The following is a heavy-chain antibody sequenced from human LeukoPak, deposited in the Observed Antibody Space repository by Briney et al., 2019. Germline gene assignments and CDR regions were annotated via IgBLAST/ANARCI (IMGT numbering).Heavy chain of an antibody. CDR2: ISGSGGST. CDR3: AKDSYGYSSSEVIDY. CDR1: GFTFSSYA. D-gene: IGHD6-13*01. V-gene: IGHV3-23*01. J-gene: IGHJ4*02. Sequence: GGSLRLSCAASGFTFSSYAMSWVRQAPGKGLEWVSAISGSGGSTYYADSVKGRFTISRDNSKNTLYLQMNSLRAEDTAVYYCAKDSYGYSSSEVIDYWGQGTLVTVSS.